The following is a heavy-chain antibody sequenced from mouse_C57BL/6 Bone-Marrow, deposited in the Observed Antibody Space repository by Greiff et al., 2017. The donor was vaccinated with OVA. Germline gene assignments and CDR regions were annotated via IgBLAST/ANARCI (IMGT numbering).Heavy chain of an antibody. D-gene: IGHD1-1*01. CDR3: TTSHYYGSSFSSYWYCDV. CDR2: IDPENGDT. Sequence: VQLQQSGAELVRPGASVKLSCTASGFNIKDDYMHWVKQRPEQGLEWIGWIDPENGDTEYASKFQGKATITADTSSNTAYLQLSSLTSEDTAVYYCTTSHYYGSSFSSYWYCDVWGTGTTVTVSS. CDR1: GFNIKDDY. V-gene: IGHV14-4*01. J-gene: IGHJ1*03.